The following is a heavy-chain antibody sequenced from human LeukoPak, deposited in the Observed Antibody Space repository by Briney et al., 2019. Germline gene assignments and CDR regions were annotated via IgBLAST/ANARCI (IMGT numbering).Heavy chain of an antibody. J-gene: IGHJ3*02. V-gene: IGHV3-9*01. CDR1: GSTFDDYA. CDR3: AKAQSPGIFWYSAFDI. CDR2: ISWNSGSI. Sequence: GGSLRLSCAASGSTFDDYAMHWVRQAPGKGLEWVSGISWNSGSIGYADSVKGRFTISRDNAKNSLYLQMNSLRAEDTALYYCAKAQSPGIFWYSAFDIWGQGTMVTVSS. D-gene: IGHD3-9*01.